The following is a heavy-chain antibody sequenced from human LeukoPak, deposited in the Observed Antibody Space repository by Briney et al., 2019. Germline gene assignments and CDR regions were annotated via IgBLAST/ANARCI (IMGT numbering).Heavy chain of an antibody. J-gene: IGHJ4*02. CDR1: GGSVSSGSYY. V-gene: IGHV4-61*01. CDR3: AREGGWGFGVVPAG. Sequence: SETLSLTCTVSGGSVSSGSYYWSWIRQPPGKGLEWIGYIYYSGSTNYNPSLESRVTISVDTSKNQFSLKLSSVTAADTAVYYWAREGGWGFGVVPAGWGQGTLVTVSS. D-gene: IGHD2-2*01. CDR2: IYYSGST.